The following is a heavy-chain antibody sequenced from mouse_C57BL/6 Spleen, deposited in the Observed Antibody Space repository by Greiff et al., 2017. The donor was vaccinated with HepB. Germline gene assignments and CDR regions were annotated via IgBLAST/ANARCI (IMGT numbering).Heavy chain of an antibody. D-gene: IGHD2-4*01. J-gene: IGHJ4*01. V-gene: IGHV1-26*01. Sequence: EVQLQQSGPELVKPGASVKISCKASGYTFTDYYMNWVKQSHGKSLEWIGDINPNNGGTSYNQKFKGKATLTVDKSSSTADMELRSLTSEDSAVYYCARGGYDYADYAMDYWSQGASVTVSS. CDR1: GYTFTDYY. CDR3: ARGGYDYADYAMDY. CDR2: INPNNGGT.